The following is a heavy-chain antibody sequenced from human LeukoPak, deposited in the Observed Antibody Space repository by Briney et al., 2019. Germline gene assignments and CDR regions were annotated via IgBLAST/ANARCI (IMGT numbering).Heavy chain of an antibody. V-gene: IGHV1-8*01. Sequence: ASVKVSCKASGYTFTSYDINWVRQATGQGLEWMGWTNPNSGNTGYAQKFQGRVTMTRNTSISTAYMELSSLRSEDTAVYYCARGRNVGAQYYFDYWGQGTLVTVSS. J-gene: IGHJ4*02. D-gene: IGHD1-26*01. CDR3: ARGRNVGAQYYFDY. CDR1: GYTFTSYD. CDR2: TNPNSGNT.